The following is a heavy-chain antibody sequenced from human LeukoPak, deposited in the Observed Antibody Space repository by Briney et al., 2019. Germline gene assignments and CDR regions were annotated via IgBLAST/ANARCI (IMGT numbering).Heavy chain of an antibody. CDR2: INPNSGGT. D-gene: IGHD6-13*01. V-gene: IGHV1-2*02. Sequence: ASVKVSCKASGYSFSGHYMHWVRQAPGQGLEWMGWINPNSGGTNYAQKFQGRVTMTRDTSISTAYMELSRLRSDDTAVYYCARLIAAVGTGFDPWGQGTLVTVSS. CDR1: GYSFSGHY. CDR3: ARLIAAVGTGFDP. J-gene: IGHJ5*02.